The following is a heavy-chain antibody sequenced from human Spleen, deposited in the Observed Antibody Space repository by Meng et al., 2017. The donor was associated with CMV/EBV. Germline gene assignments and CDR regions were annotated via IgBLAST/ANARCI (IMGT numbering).Heavy chain of an antibody. CDR3: ARIPLTTVTLGGYYGMDV. CDR2: INPNSGGT. D-gene: IGHD4-11*01. Sequence: ASVKVSCKASGYTFTSYGISWVRQAPGQGLEWMGWINPNSGGTNYAQKFQGRVTMTRDTSISTAYMEVSRLRSDDTAVYYCARIPLTTVTLGGYYGMDVWGQGSTVTVSS. CDR1: GYTFTSYG. J-gene: IGHJ6*02. V-gene: IGHV1-2*02.